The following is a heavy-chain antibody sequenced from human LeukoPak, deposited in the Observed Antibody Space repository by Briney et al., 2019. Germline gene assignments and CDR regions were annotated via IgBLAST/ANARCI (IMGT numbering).Heavy chain of an antibody. CDR1: GGSFSGYY. Sequence: SETLSLTCAVYGGSFSGYYWSWIRQPPGKGLEWIGEINHSGSTNYNPSLKSRVTISVDTSKNQFSLKLSSVTAADTAVYYCARGASGGDYVPFDYWGQGTLVTVSS. CDR2: INHSGST. CDR3: ARGASGGDYVPFDY. D-gene: IGHD4-17*01. V-gene: IGHV4-34*01. J-gene: IGHJ4*02.